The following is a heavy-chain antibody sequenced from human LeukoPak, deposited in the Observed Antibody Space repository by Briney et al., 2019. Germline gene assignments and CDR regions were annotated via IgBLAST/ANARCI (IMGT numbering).Heavy chain of an antibody. J-gene: IGHJ4*02. CDR3: ARVSHDILTGYYAIDY. Sequence: SQTLSLTCTVSGGSISSGDYYWSWSRQPPGKGLECIGYIYYSGSTYYNPSLKSRVTISVDTSKNQFSLKLSSVTAADTAVYYCARVSHDILTGYYAIDYWGQATLVTVSS. CDR1: GGSISSGDYY. CDR2: IYYSGST. D-gene: IGHD3-9*01. V-gene: IGHV4-30-4*01.